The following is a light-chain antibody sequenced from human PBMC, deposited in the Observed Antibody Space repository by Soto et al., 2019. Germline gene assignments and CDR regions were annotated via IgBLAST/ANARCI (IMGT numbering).Light chain of an antibody. Sequence: EMLLTQSPGTLSLSPGERATLSCRASQSVHSNYLAWYQQKPGQAPRLLIYGASSRATGIPDRFSASGSGVDFTLTISRLEPEDFAVYYCQKSGDSQWTFGQGTKV. J-gene: IGKJ1*01. CDR3: QKSGDSQWT. CDR1: QSVHSNY. V-gene: IGKV3-20*01. CDR2: GAS.